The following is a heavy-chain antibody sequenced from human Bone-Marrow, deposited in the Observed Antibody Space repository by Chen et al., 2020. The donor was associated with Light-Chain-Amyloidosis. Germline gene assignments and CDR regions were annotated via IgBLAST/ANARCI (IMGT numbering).Heavy chain of an antibody. CDR3: ARCKSMVRGALERYFDL. D-gene: IGHD3-10*01. J-gene: IGHJ2*01. Sequence: QVQLVQSGAEVKKPGASVKVSCKASGYTFTNYDVNWLRQAPGQGPEWMAWMNPNSGNTGYAQKFQGRVTLTRDTPISTAYMELSSLTSEDTAVYYCARCKSMVRGALERYFDLWGRGTLVTVSS. CDR2: MNPNSGNT. V-gene: IGHV1-8*01. CDR1: GYTFTNYD.